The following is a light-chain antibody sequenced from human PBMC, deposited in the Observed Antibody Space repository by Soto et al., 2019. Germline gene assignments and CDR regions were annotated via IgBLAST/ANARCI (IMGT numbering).Light chain of an antibody. J-gene: IGKJ5*01. CDR3: QQYGSSPPIT. Sequence: EVVLTESPGTLSLSLGERARLSCRASQNIYSNVAWYQQRPGQAPRLLIYRASTRAPGIPARFSGSGSGTEFTLTISSLQSEDFAVYYCQQYGSSPPITFGQGTRLEI. CDR2: RAS. V-gene: IGKV3-15*01. CDR1: QNIYSN.